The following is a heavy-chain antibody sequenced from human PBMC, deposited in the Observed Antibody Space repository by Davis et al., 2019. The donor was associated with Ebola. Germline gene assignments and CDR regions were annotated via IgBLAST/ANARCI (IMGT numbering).Heavy chain of an antibody. Sequence: SETLSLTCSVSGYSISNGYHWGWIRQPPGKGLEWIGNIYHSGRTYYNPSLKSRLTISVDTSKNQFSLKVNSVTAADTAFYYCARIPTPWGYDLDYWGEGTLVIVSS. V-gene: IGHV4-38-2*01. J-gene: IGHJ4*02. CDR2: IYHSGRT. CDR1: GYSISNGYH. CDR3: ARIPTPWGYDLDY. D-gene: IGHD5-12*01.